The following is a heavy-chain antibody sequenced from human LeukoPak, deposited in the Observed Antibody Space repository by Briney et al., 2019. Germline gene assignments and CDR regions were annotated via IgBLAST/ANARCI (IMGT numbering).Heavy chain of an antibody. Sequence: ASVKVSCKASGYTFTSYYMHWVRQAPGQGLEWMGIINPSGGSTSYAQKFQGRVTMIRDMSTSTVYMELSSLRSEDTAVYYCARDMWAGTDYWGQGTLVTVSS. V-gene: IGHV1-46*01. CDR2: INPSGGST. J-gene: IGHJ4*02. CDR1: GYTFTSYY. CDR3: ARDMWAGTDY. D-gene: IGHD1-26*01.